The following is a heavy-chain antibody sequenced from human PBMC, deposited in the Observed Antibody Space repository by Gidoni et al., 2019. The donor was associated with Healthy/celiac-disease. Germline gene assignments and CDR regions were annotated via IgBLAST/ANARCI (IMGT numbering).Heavy chain of an antibody. CDR3: ATSRLGYCSGGSCSLFYYYGMDV. Sequence: QVQLVQSGAEVKKPGASVKVSCKVSGYTLTELSMHWVRQAPGKGLEWMGGFDPEDGETIYAQKFQGRVTMTEDTSTDTAYMELSSLRSEDTAVYYCATSRLGYCSGGSCSLFYYYGMDVWGQGTTVTVSS. V-gene: IGHV1-24*01. CDR1: GYTLTELS. CDR2: FDPEDGET. J-gene: IGHJ6*02. D-gene: IGHD2-15*01.